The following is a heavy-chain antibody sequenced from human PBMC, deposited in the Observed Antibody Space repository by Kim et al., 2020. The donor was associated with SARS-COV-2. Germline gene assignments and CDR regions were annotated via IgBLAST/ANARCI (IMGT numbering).Heavy chain of an antibody. J-gene: IGHJ5*02. V-gene: IGHV3-30-3*01. CDR2: ISYDGSNK. Sequence: LSLTCAASGFTFSSYAMHWVRQAPGKGLEWVAVISYDGSNKYYADSVKGRFTISRDNSKNTLYLQMNSLRAEDTAVYYCASPDSGSYLSWFDPWGQG. CDR1: GFTFSSYA. D-gene: IGHD1-26*01. CDR3: ASPDSGSYLSWFDP.